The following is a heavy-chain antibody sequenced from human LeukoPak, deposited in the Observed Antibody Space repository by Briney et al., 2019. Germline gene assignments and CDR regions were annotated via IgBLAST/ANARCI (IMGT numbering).Heavy chain of an antibody. CDR2: ISGSGGST. D-gene: IGHD3-10*01. Sequence: GGSLRLSCAASGFTFSSHAMSWVRQAPGKGLEWVSAISGSGGSTYYADSVKGRFTISRDNSKNTLYLQMNSLRAEDTAVYYCASPGPGSGSYYPYFDYWGQGTLVTVSS. CDR3: ASPGPGSGSYYPYFDY. CDR1: GFTFSSHA. V-gene: IGHV3-23*01. J-gene: IGHJ4*02.